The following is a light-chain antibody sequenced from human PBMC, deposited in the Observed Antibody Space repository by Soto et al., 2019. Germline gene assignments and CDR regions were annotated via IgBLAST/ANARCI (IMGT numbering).Light chain of an antibody. CDR1: GSDVGGYNY. CDR2: DVN. Sequence: QSALTQPASVSGSPGQSISISCTGSGSDVGGYNYVSWYQQHPGKAPKLMIYDVNNRPSGVSNRFSGSRSGNTASLTISGLQAEDEADYYCSSYTSSSTVVFGGGTKVTVL. J-gene: IGLJ2*01. CDR3: SSYTSSSTVV. V-gene: IGLV2-14*01.